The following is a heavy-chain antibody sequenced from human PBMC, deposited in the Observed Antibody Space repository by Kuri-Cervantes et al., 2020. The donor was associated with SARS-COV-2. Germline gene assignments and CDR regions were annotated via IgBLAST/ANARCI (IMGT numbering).Heavy chain of an antibody. Sequence: SETLSLTCTVSGGSVSSGSYYWGWIRQPPGKGLEWIGSIYHSGSTYYNPSLKSRVTISVDTSKNQFSLKLSSVTAADTAVYYCARSNEYSSSSGIDYWGQGTLVTVSS. CDR3: ARSNEYSSSSGIDY. CDR1: GGSVSSGSYY. V-gene: IGHV4-39*07. J-gene: IGHJ4*02. CDR2: IYHSGST. D-gene: IGHD6-6*01.